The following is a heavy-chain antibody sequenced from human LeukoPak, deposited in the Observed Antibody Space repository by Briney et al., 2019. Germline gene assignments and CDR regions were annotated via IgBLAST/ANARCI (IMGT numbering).Heavy chain of an antibody. V-gene: IGHV3-23*01. J-gene: IGHJ4*02. CDR3: AKPGSGAASGRHYFDS. CDR1: GFTFSNYV. D-gene: IGHD2-15*01. Sequence: GGSLRLSCAASGFTFSNYVLSWVRQAPGKGLAWVSGISDSGTGTYFADSVKGRFTISRDNSKNTLYLQMNSLRAEDTAVYYCAKPGSGAASGRHYFDSWGQGTLVTVSS. CDR2: ISDSGTGT.